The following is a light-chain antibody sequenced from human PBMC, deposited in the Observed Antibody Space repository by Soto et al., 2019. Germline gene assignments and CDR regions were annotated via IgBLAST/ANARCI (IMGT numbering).Light chain of an antibody. J-gene: IGKJ4*01. CDR3: QQYGDWPLT. Sequence: EIVVPQSPATLSVSPGERATLSCRASQSVGNNFAWYQQKPGQAPRLLIFATSTRATGVPARFSGSGSGTEFTLTISSLQSEDFAVYSCQQYGDWPLTFGGGAKVEIE. CDR2: ATS. CDR1: QSVGNN. V-gene: IGKV3-15*01.